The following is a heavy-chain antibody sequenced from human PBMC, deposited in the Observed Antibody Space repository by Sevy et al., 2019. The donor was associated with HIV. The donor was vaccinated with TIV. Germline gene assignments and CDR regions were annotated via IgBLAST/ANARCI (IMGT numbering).Heavy chain of an antibody. J-gene: IGHJ4*02. V-gene: IGHV2-5*01. CDR1: GFSLSTSGVG. CDR3: AHRRAVTRPYYFDY. Sequence: SGPTLVKPTQTLTLTCTFSGFSLSTSGVGVGWIRQPPGKALEWLALIYWNDDKRYSPSLKSRLTITKDTSKNQMVLTMTNMDPVDTATYYCAHRRAVTRPYYFDYWGQGTLVTVSS. CDR2: IYWNDDK. D-gene: IGHD4-17*01.